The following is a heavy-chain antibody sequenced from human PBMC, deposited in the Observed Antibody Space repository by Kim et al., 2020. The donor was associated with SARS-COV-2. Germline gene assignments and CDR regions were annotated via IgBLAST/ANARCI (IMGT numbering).Heavy chain of an antibody. CDR2: IKGDGSST. J-gene: IGHJ3*02. D-gene: IGHD5-12*01. V-gene: IGHV3-74*01. Sequence: GGSLRLSCAASGFTFSRYWMHWVRQGPGKGLVWVSRIKGDGSSTSYADSVEGRFTISRDNARNTLYLQMNSLRAEDTAVYYGARDGGGLRPDIWGQGTMVTVSS. CDR3: ARDGGGLRPDI. CDR1: GFTFSRYW.